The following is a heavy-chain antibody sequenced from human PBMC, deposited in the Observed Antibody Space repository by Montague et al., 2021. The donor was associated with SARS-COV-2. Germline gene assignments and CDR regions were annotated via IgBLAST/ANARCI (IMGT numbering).Heavy chain of an antibody. V-gene: IGHV4-59*08. D-gene: IGHD2-2*01. CDR1: GGSISSYY. CDR2: IYYSGST. CDR3: ARLKAPYCSSTSCYSASWSDP. J-gene: IGHJ5*02. Sequence: SETLSLTCTVSGGSISSYYWSWIRQPPGKGLEWIGYIYYSGSTNYNPSLKSRVTISVDTSKNQFSLKLSSVTAADTAVYYCARLKAPYCSSTSCYSASWSDPWGQGTLVTVSS.